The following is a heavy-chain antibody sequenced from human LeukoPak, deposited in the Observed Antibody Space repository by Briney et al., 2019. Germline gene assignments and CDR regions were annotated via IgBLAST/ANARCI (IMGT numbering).Heavy chain of an antibody. V-gene: IGHV4-59*08. CDR3: ARRGGTVVGDTGYHYWHFDN. CDR1: GGSISSYY. J-gene: IGHJ4*02. D-gene: IGHD5-12*01. CDR2: ISDSGST. Sequence: SETLSLTCTVSGGSISSYYWSWVRQFPGKGLEWIGYISDSGSTNYSPSLESRVTISVDTSKNKFFLILSSVTAADTAVYYCARRGGTVVGDTGYHYWHFDNWGQGTLVTVSS.